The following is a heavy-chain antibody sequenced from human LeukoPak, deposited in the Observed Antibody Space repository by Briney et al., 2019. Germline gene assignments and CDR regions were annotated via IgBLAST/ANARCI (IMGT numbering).Heavy chain of an antibody. V-gene: IGHV3-23*01. CDR2: LSTSPR. J-gene: IGHJ4*02. D-gene: IGHD3-22*01. Sequence: PGRSLRLSCAASGFTIINYAMSWVGQDPGKAQVWVSGLSTSPRYADSVRGRFTVSRDHSTNTLYLQMNRLRAEDTAVYYCARGEVAVQYYFESWGQGTLVTVSS. CDR3: ARGEVAVQYYFES. CDR1: GFTIINYA.